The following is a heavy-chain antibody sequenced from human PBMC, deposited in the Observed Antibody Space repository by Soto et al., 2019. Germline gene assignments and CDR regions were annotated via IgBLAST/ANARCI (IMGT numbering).Heavy chain of an antibody. CDR3: AREGPVAGDEVHYYYYYGMDV. Sequence: QVQLVESGGGVVQPGRSLRLSCAASGFTFSSYGMHWVRQAPGKGLEWVAVIWYDGSNKYYADSVKGRFTISRDNSKNXLXLXXNSLRAEDTAVYYCAREGPVAGDEVHYYYYYGMDVWGQGTTVTVSS. J-gene: IGHJ6*02. CDR2: IWYDGSNK. D-gene: IGHD6-19*01. V-gene: IGHV3-33*01. CDR1: GFTFSSYG.